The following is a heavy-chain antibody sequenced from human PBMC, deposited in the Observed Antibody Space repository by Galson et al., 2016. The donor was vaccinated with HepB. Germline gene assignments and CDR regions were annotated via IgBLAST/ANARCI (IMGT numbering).Heavy chain of an antibody. D-gene: IGHD2-2*01. V-gene: IGHV1-46*01. CDR1: GYTFTTYY. Sequence: SCKALGYTFTTYYIHWIRQAPGQGLEWMGIINPNGGSTTFAQRFQGRVTMTRDTSTSTVYIDLGSLRSEGTAVYYCARGYCSATDCYAGLGLDVWGQGTTVIVS. J-gene: IGHJ6*02. CDR2: INPNGGST. CDR3: ARGYCSATDCYAGLGLDV.